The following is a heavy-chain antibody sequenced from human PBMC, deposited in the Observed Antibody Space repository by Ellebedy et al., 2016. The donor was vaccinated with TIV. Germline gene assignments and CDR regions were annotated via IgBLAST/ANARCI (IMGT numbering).Heavy chain of an antibody. V-gene: IGHV3-23*01. CDR1: GFTFSSYA. CDR3: AKSTVTRDHFDY. Sequence: PGGSLRLSCAASGFTFSSYAMSWVRQAPGKGLEWVSAISGTGGSTYYADSVKGRFTISRDNSYSTLYLQMSSLRAEDTAVYYCAKSTVTRDHFDYWGQGTLVTVSS. D-gene: IGHD4-17*01. CDR2: ISGTGGST. J-gene: IGHJ4*02.